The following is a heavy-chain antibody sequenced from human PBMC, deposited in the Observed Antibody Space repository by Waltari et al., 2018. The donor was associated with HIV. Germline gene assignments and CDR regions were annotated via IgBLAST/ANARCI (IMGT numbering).Heavy chain of an antibody. CDR3: ARGLKDDFRYFDP. J-gene: IGHJ5*02. CDR2: IRLDGSS. V-gene: IGHV4-30-2*06. Sequence: QLRLQESGPGLVKPPQTLSPTCAPSGGSVNIVDHSWSWLRQSPGKGLQWIGYIRLDGSSIFNPSLRSRVSMAVGRSKTQLSLNLTSVTAADTAVYYCARGLKDDFRYFDPWGQGILVIVSS. CDR1: GGSVNIVDHS. D-gene: IGHD1-1*01.